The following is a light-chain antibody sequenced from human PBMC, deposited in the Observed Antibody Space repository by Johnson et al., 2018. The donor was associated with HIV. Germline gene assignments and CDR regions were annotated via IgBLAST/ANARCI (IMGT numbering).Light chain of an antibody. CDR2: DNN. J-gene: IGLJ1*01. CDR3: GTWDSSLSARYC. V-gene: IGLV1-51*01. CDR1: SSNIGNNY. Sequence: QSVLTQPPSMSAAPGQKVTISCSGSSSNIGNNYVSWYQQLPGTAPKLLIYDNNKRPSGIPDRFSGSKSGTSATLGITGLQTGDEADYYCGTWDSSLSARYCFGTGTKVTVL.